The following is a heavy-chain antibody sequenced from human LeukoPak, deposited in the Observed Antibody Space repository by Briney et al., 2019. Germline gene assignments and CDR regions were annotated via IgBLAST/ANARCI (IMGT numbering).Heavy chain of an antibody. CDR2: MNPNSGDT. D-gene: IGHD3-16*01. J-gene: IGHJ6*03. CDR3: ARRGYYVWGSYYYYYYMDV. Sequence: GASVKLSCKTSGYTFANYDINWVRQATGHGLEGMGWMNPNSGDTGYAHKFQGRVTMTANTSMNTAYMELSSLRSEDTAVYFCARRGYYVWGSYYYYYYMDVWGKGTTVTISS. V-gene: IGHV1-8*01. CDR1: GYTFANYD.